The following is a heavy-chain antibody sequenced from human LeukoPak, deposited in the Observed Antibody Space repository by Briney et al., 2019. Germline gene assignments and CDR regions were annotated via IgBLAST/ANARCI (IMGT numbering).Heavy chain of an antibody. D-gene: IGHD3-10*01. Sequence: GASVKVSCKASGYTFTDYYMHWVRQAPGQGLEWMGWINPKSGGTNYAQKFQGRVTMTRDTSISTAYMELSRLRSDDTAVYYCARNYGSGSYYIGIDYWGQGTLVTVSS. CDR1: GYTFTDYY. V-gene: IGHV1-2*02. CDR3: ARNYGSGSYYIGIDY. J-gene: IGHJ4*02. CDR2: INPKSGGT.